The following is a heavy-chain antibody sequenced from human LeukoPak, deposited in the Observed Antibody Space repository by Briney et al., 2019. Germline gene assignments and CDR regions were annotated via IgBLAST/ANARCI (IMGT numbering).Heavy chain of an antibody. CDR2: IYYSGST. V-gene: IGHV4-59*01. J-gene: IGHJ4*02. Sequence: SETLSLTCTVSGGSISSYYWSWIRQPPGKELEWIGYIYYSGSTNYNPSLKSRVTISVDTSKNQFSLKLSSVTSADTAVYYCARGWEWVPAAIAYSDYWGQGTLVTVSS. CDR1: GGSISSYY. CDR3: ARGWEWVPAAIAYSDY. D-gene: IGHD2-2*01.